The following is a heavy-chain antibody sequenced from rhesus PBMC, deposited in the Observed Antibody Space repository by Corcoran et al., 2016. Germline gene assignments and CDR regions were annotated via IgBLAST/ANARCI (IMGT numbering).Heavy chain of an antibody. J-gene: IGHJ4*01. Sequence: QVQLQESGPGLVQPSETLSLTCAVSGGSISTNYFYWSWIRQPPGKGLEWIGYINCSGSTSSHPALNSRVTISRDTSKNQFSLKLSSVTAADTAVYYCVRNYDYGSNFGYWGQGVLVTVSS. CDR3: VRNYDYGSNFGY. CDR1: GGSISTNYFY. V-gene: IGHV4-122*02. CDR2: INCSGST. D-gene: IGHD4-29*01.